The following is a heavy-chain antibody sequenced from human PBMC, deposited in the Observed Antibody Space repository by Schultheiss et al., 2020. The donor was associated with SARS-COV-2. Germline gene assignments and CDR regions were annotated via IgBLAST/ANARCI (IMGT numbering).Heavy chain of an antibody. Sequence: SQTLSLTCAVSGYSISSGYYWSWIRQPPGKGLEWIGSIYHSGSTYYNPSLKSRVTISVDTSKNQFSLKLSSVTAADTAVYYCAREAFYHMDLWGRGTTVTVSS. CDR2: IYHSGST. J-gene: IGHJ6*03. V-gene: IGHV4-38-2*02. CDR3: AREAFYHMDL. CDR1: GYSISSGYY.